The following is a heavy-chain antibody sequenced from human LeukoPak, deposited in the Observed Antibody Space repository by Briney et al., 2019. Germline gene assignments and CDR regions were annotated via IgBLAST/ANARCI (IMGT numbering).Heavy chain of an antibody. CDR2: IYPRDGST. CDR1: GYTFTSNY. V-gene: IGHV1-46*01. CDR3: ARNRPAAGGGATDY. Sequence: EASVKVSCKASGYTFTSNYIHWVRQAPGQGLEWMGMIYPRDGSTNYAQKLQGRVTMTTDTSTSTAYMELRSLRSDDTAVYYCARNRPAAGGGATDYWGQGTLVTVSS. J-gene: IGHJ4*02. D-gene: IGHD6-13*01.